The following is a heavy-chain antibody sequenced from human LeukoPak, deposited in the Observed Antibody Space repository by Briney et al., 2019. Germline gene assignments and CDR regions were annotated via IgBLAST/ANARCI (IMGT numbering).Heavy chain of an antibody. CDR1: GFTFSSYG. CDR2: ISYDGSNK. CDR3: AREGYCSSTSCYTLGDAFDI. J-gene: IGHJ3*02. D-gene: IGHD2-2*02. V-gene: IGHV3-30*03. Sequence: GRSLRLSCAASGFTFSSYGMHWVRQAPGKGLEWVAVISYDGSNKYYADSVKGRFTISRDNSKNTLYLQMNSLRAEDTAVYYCAREGYCSSTSCYTLGDAFDIWGQGTMVTVSS.